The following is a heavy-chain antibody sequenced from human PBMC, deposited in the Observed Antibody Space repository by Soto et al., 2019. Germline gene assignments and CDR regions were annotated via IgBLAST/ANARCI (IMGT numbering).Heavy chain of an antibody. J-gene: IGHJ3*02. CDR2: ISWNSGSI. V-gene: IGHV3-9*01. CDR1: GFTFDGYA. Sequence: EVQLVESGGGLVQPGRSLRLSCAASGFTFDGYAMHWVRQAPGKGLEWVSGISWNSGSIGYADSVKGRFTISRDNAKNSLYLPMNSLRDEDTALDSCVNNSAGEEQCRGDDAFDIWGQGTLVTVSS. CDR3: VNNSAGEEQCRGDDAFDI. D-gene: IGHD4-17*01.